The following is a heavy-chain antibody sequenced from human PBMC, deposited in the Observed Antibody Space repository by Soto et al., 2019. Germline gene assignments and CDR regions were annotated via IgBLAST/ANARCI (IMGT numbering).Heavy chain of an antibody. V-gene: IGHV4-34*01. J-gene: IGHJ5*02. Sequence: QVQLQQWGAGLLKTSETLSLTCAVYGGSFSGYYWSWIRQPPGKGLEWIGEINHSGSTNYNSSLKCRVTISVDTAKDQFSLKLSSVTAADTAVYYWARVRPFPPVEWLLTGWFDPWGQGTLVTVSS. CDR3: ARVRPFPPVEWLLTGWFDP. D-gene: IGHD3-3*01. CDR2: INHSGST. CDR1: GGSFSGYY.